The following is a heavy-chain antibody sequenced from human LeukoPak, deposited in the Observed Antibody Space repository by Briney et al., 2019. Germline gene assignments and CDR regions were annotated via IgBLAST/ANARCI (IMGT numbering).Heavy chain of an antibody. Sequence: GESLRLSCEDSGFTFSSHAMIWVRQAPGKGLEWVSSIGGSGDRTYYADSVKGRVTISRDNPKNTLYLEMNSLRVEDTAVYYCAKAGRAPTNFWSDYYTYFYSMDVWGQGTTVTVSS. CDR1: GFTFSSHA. CDR2: IGGSGDRT. CDR3: AKAGRAPTNFWSDYYTYFYSMDV. V-gene: IGHV3-23*01. D-gene: IGHD3-3*01. J-gene: IGHJ6*02.